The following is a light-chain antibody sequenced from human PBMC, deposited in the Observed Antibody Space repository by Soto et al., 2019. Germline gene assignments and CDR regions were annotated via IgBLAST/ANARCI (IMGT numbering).Light chain of an antibody. Sequence: EIVLTQSLGTLSLSAGERATLSCRAGRSVNNNYLAWYQQKPGQAPRLLIYGASNRATGIPDRFSGSGSGTDFTLTISRLEPEDFAVYYCQQYGSSRWTFGQGTKVDIK. CDR2: GAS. V-gene: IGKV3-20*01. J-gene: IGKJ1*01. CDR1: RSVNNNY. CDR3: QQYGSSRWT.